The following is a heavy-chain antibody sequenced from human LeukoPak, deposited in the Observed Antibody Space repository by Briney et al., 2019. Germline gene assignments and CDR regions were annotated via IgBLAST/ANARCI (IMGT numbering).Heavy chain of an antibody. V-gene: IGHV3-33*01. CDR3: AANFDF. CDR2: IWHDGSNE. CDR1: GFTFSNYG. J-gene: IGHJ4*02. Sequence: PGRSLRLSCAASGFTFSNYGMHRVRQAPGKGLEWVAVIWHDGSNEYYADSVKGRFTIFRDNSKNTLYLQMNSLRADDTAVYYCAANFDFWGQGTLVTVSS.